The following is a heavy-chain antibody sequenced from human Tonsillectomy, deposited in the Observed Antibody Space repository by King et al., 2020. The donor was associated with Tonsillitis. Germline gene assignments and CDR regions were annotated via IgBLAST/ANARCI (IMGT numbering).Heavy chain of an antibody. CDR1: GGSISSDNYY. Sequence: QLQESGPGLVKPSETLSLTCTVSGGSISSDNYYWGWIRQPPGKGLEWVGSLYYTGYTYHNPSLKSRVTISVDTSKNQFSLNLRALTAADTAVYFCVRHGRGVVTADFWGQGTLVSVSS. CDR2: LYYTGYT. D-gene: IGHD2-21*02. J-gene: IGHJ4*02. V-gene: IGHV4-39*01. CDR3: VRHGRGVVTADF.